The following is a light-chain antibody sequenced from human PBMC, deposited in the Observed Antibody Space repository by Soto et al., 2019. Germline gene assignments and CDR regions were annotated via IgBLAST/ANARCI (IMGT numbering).Light chain of an antibody. J-gene: IGKJ2*01. CDR3: QQRSNWPPYT. CDR2: DAS. Sequence: EIALTQSPATLSLSPGERATLSCRASQSVSSYLAWYQQKPGQAPRLLIYDASNRATGIPARFSGSGSGTDFTLSIGSLEPEDFAVYYCQQRSNWPPYTFGQGTKVDIK. CDR1: QSVSSY. V-gene: IGKV3-11*01.